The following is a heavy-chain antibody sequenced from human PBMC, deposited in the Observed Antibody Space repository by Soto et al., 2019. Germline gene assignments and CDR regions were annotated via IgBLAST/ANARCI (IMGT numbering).Heavy chain of an antibody. CDR3: AKPVQERYYYYMDV. D-gene: IGHD1-1*01. CDR2: IYYSGST. V-gene: IGHV4-39*01. Sequence: PSETLSLTCTVSGGSISSSSYYWGWIRQPPGKGLEWIGSIYYSGSTYYNPSLKSRVTISVDTSKNQFSLKLSSVTAADTAVYYCAKPVQERYYYYMDVWGKGTTVTVSS. CDR1: GGSISSSSYY. J-gene: IGHJ6*03.